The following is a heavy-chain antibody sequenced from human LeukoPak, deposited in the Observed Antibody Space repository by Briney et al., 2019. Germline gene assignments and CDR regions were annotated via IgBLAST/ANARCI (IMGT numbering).Heavy chain of an antibody. CDR1: GFTFSDYY. CDR3: ARDSGSYYTDPFDY. Sequence: SGGSLRLSCAASGFTFSDYYMSWIRQAPGKGLEWVSYISSSGSTIYYADSAEGRFTISRDNAKNSLYLQMNSLRAEDTAVYYCARDSGSYYTDPFDYWGQGTLVTVSS. D-gene: IGHD1-26*01. CDR2: ISSSGSTI. V-gene: IGHV3-11*04. J-gene: IGHJ4*02.